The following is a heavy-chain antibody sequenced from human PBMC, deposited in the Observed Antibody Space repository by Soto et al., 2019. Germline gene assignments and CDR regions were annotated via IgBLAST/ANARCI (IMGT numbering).Heavy chain of an antibody. J-gene: IGHJ5*02. CDR1: GYTFIAHF. Sequence: QVQLVQSGAEVKKPGASVTVSCEASGYTFIAHFIHWVRQAPGQGLEWMGWIYPDTGGTNYAQKCRDRVTMTRDTSVSTAYMEVNGLTSDDTAVYYCVRAQSRQLLLAWFDAWGQGTLVTVSS. CDR3: VRAQSRQLLLAWFDA. D-gene: IGHD2-2*01. V-gene: IGHV1-2*02. CDR2: IYPDTGGT.